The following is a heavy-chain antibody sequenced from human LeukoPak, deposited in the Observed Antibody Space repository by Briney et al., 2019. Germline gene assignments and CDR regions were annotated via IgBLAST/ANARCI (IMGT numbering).Heavy chain of an antibody. CDR2: ISAYNGNT. V-gene: IGHV1-18*04. CDR3: ARRPYYDILTGYDY. J-gene: IGHJ4*02. CDR1: GYTFTSYG. Sequence: ASVKVSCKASGYTFTSYGISWVRQAPGQGLEWMGWISAYNGNTNYAQKLQGRVTMTTDASTSTAYMELRSLRSDDTAVHYCARRPYYDILTGYDYWGQGTLVTVSS. D-gene: IGHD3-9*01.